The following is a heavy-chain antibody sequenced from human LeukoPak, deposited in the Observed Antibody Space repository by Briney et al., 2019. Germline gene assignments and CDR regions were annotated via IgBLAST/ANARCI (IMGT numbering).Heavy chain of an antibody. J-gene: IGHJ4*02. V-gene: IGHV3-53*01. CDR2: IYSSGST. CDR3: ASLFEPFCGNDCGQFDY. D-gene: IGHD2-21*02. CDR1: GFTFNSYW. Sequence: GGSLRLSCAASGFTFNSYWMSWVRQAPGRGLEWVSVIYSSGSTLYADSVEGRFTISRDNSKNTLYLQMNSLRAEATAVYYCASLFEPFCGNDCGQFDYWGQGILVTVSS.